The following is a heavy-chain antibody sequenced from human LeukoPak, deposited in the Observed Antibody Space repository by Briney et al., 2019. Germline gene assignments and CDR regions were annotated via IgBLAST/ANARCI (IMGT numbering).Heavy chain of an antibody. Sequence: GGSLRLSCAASGFTFSDYYMNWIRQAPGKGLEWVSYIATSGTATWYADSVKGRFTISRDDAKNSLYLQMNSLRAEDTAMYYCARVTTGAAEWGRGTLVTASS. CDR2: IATSGTAT. CDR1: GFTFSDYY. D-gene: IGHD3-3*01. V-gene: IGHV3-11*01. CDR3: ARVTTGAAE. J-gene: IGHJ4*02.